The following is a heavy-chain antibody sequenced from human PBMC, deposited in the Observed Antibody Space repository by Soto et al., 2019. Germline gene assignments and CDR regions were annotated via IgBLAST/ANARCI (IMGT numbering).Heavy chain of an antibody. J-gene: IGHJ5*02. D-gene: IGHD3-10*01. Sequence: SETLSLTCTVSGGSISTHYWNWIRQPPGRGLEWIGHIYYSGSTIYNPSLKSRVTISVDTSKNQFSLELSSVTAADTAVYFCVRRESLSITGKDSWFDPWGQGALVTVSS. V-gene: IGHV4-59*08. CDR3: VRRESLSITGKDSWFDP. CDR2: IYYSGST. CDR1: GGSISTHY.